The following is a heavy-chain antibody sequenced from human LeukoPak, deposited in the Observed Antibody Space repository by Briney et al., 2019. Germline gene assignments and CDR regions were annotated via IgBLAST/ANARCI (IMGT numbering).Heavy chain of an antibody. D-gene: IGHD4-17*01. CDR1: GFTFSSYA. CDR3: AKEGVNYGDKRGWYFDL. J-gene: IGHJ2*01. CDR2: ISGSGGST. V-gene: IGHV3-23*01. Sequence: PGGSLRLSCAASGFTFSSYAMSWVRQAPGKGLEWVSAISGSGGSTYYADSVKGRFTISRDNSKNTLYLQMNSLRAEDTAVYYCAKEGVNYGDKRGWYFDLWGRGTLVTVSS.